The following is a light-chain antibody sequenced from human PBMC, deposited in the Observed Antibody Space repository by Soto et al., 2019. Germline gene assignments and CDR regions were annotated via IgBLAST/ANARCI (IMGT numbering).Light chain of an antibody. Sequence: QSALTQPASVSGSPGQSITISCTGTNSDVGSYDLVSWYQQQPGKAPKLMIFEVNKRTSGGSNRFSGSKSGNTAALTISGLEAEDESDYYCCSYAGGSHYVLFGGGTKLTVL. CDR3: CSYAGGSHYVL. J-gene: IGLJ3*02. CDR1: NSDVGSYDL. CDR2: EVN. V-gene: IGLV2-23*02.